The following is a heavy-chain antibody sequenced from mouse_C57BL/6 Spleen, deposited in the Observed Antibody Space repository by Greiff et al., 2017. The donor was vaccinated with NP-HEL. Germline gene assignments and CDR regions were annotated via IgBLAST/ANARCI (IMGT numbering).Heavy chain of an antibody. V-gene: IGHV1-81*01. Sequence: QVQLKESGAELARPGASVKLSCKASGYTFTSYGISWVKQRTGQGLEWIGEIYPRSGNTYYNEKFKGKATLTADKSSSTAYMELRSLTSEDSAVYFCARSPVVATRYFDVWGTGTTVTVSS. J-gene: IGHJ1*03. D-gene: IGHD1-1*01. CDR2: IYPRSGNT. CDR1: GYTFTSYG. CDR3: ARSPVVATRYFDV.